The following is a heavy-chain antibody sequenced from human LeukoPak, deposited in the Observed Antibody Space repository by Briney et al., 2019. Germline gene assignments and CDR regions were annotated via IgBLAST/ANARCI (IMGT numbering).Heavy chain of an antibody. Sequence: GGSPRLSCAASGFTFRSYAMHWVRQAPGKGLEWEAAISYDGSNKNYADSVKGRFTISRDNSKNTLYLQMNSLRAEDTAVYYCAKTPLPDRVPKGVDYWGQGTLVTVSS. D-gene: IGHD1-1*01. CDR2: ISYDGSNK. CDR3: AKTPLPDRVPKGVDY. CDR1: GFTFRSYA. J-gene: IGHJ4*02. V-gene: IGHV3-30*04.